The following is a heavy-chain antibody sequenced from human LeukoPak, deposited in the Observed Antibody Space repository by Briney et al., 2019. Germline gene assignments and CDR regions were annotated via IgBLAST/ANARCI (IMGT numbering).Heavy chain of an antibody. D-gene: IGHD2-21*02. J-gene: IGHJ4*02. CDR1: GFTFSIYA. CDR3: ARATRNVVVTAFDY. CDR2: ISGNGGST. Sequence: GGSLRLSCAASGFTFSIYAMSWVRQAPGKGLEWVSGISGNGGSTYYADSVKGRFTISRDNSKNTLYLQMNSLRAEDTAVYYCARATRNVVVTAFDYWGQGTLVTVSS. V-gene: IGHV3-23*01.